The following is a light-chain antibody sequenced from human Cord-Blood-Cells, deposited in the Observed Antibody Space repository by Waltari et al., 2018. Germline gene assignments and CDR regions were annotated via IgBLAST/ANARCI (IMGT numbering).Light chain of an antibody. Sequence: QSVLTQPPSASGTPGQRVTISCSGRSSNIGSNPVNWYPQLPGTAPKLLIYSNNQRPSGVPDRFSGSKSGTSASLAISGLQSEDEADYYCAAWDDSLNGWVFGGGTKLTVL. CDR1: SSNIGSNP. CDR3: AAWDDSLNGWV. CDR2: SNN. V-gene: IGLV1-44*01. J-gene: IGLJ3*02.